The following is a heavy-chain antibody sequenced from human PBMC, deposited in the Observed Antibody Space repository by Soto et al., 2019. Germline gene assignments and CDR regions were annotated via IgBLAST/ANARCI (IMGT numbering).Heavy chain of an antibody. D-gene: IGHD2-15*01. Sequence: QVQLVESGGGVVQPGRSLRLSCAASGFTFSSYAMHWVRQAPGKGLEWVAVISYDGSKKYYADSVNGRFTISRDNSKNTLYRQMNSLRAEETDVYYCASDGVGYCSGGSCYYGYFDYWGQGSLVTVSS. V-gene: IGHV3-30-3*01. J-gene: IGHJ4*02. CDR1: GFTFSSYA. CDR2: ISYDGSKK. CDR3: ASDGVGYCSGGSCYYGYFDY.